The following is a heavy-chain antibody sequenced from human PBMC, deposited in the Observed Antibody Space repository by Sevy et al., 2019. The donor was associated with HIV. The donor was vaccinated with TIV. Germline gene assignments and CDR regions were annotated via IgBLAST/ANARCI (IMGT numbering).Heavy chain of an antibody. CDR2: ISSSSSYI. J-gene: IGHJ4*02. Sequence: GGSLRLSCAASGFTFSSYSMNWVRQAPGKGLEWVSSISSSSSYIYYADSVKGRFNISRDNAKNSLYLQMNSLRAEDTAVYYCARGGAAADSYYFDYWGQGTLVTVSS. CDR1: GFTFSSYS. D-gene: IGHD6-13*01. V-gene: IGHV3-21*01. CDR3: ARGGAAADSYYFDY.